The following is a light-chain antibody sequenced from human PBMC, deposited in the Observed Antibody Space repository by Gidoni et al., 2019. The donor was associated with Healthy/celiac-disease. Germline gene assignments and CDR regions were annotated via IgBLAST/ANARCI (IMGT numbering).Light chain of an antibody. J-gene: IGKJ4*01. V-gene: IGKV3D-20*01. CDR3: QQYGRSPLT. CDR1: QSVSSSY. Sequence: EIVLTQSPATLSLSPGERATLSCGASQSVSSSYLAWYQQQPGLAPRLLNYDASSRATDIPDRFSGSGSETDFTLTISRLEPEDFAVYYCQQYGRSPLTFGGGTKVEIK. CDR2: DAS.